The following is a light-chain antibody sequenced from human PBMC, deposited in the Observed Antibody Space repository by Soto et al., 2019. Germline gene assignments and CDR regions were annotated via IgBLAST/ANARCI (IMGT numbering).Light chain of an antibody. J-gene: IGKJ2*01. CDR2: AAS. CDR3: HQSHSSPYT. CDR1: QTIANY. V-gene: IGKV1-39*01. Sequence: DLQMTQSPSSLSASVGDRVTISCRPSQTIANYLNWYQHKPGNAPKLLIYAASSLQTGVPSRFSGSGSGTDFTLTINSLQPEDFATYFCHQSHSSPYTFGQGTRLEIK.